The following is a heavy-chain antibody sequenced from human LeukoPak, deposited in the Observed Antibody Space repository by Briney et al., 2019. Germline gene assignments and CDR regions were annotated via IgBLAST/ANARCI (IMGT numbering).Heavy chain of an antibody. CDR3: ARVSNYDSSDY. J-gene: IGHJ4*02. D-gene: IGHD3-22*01. CDR2: IIPVFGTA. Sequence: ASVKVSCKASGGTFSSYAISWVRQAPGQGLEWMGRIIPVFGTANYAQKFQGRVTITTDESTSTAYMELSSLRSEDTAVYYCARVSNYDSSDYWGQGTLVTVSS. V-gene: IGHV1-69*05. CDR1: GGTFSSYA.